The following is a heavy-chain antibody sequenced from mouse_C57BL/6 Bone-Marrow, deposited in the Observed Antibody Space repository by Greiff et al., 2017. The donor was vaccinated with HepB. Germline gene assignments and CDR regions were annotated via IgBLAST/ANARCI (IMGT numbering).Heavy chain of an antibody. Sequence: VHVKQSGPELVKPGASVKISCKAPGYSFTDYNMNWVKQSNGKSLEWIGVINPNYGTTSYNQKFKGKATLTVDQSSSTAYMQLNSLTSEDSAVYYCARRRRYGNYGGYFDVWGTGTTVTVSS. J-gene: IGHJ1*03. CDR2: INPNYGTT. D-gene: IGHD2-10*02. V-gene: IGHV1-39*01. CDR1: GYSFTDYN. CDR3: ARRRRYGNYGGYFDV.